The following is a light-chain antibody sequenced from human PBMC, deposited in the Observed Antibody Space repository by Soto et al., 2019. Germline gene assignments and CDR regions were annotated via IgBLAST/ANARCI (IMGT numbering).Light chain of an antibody. CDR2: EVS. J-gene: IGLJ1*01. V-gene: IGLV2-14*01. CDR3: SSYTSSSTLFV. CDR1: SSDVGGYNY. Sequence: QCVLTQPASVCGSPGQSITISCTRTSSDVGGYNYVSWYQQHPGKAPKLMIYEVSNRPSGVSNRFSGSKSGNTASLTISGLQAEDEADYYCSSYTSSSTLFVFGTGTKLTVL.